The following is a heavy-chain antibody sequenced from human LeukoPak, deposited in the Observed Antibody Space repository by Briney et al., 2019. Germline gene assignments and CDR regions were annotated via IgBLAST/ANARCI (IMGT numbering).Heavy chain of an antibody. CDR1: GFTFSSYW. CDR3: ARHRSGGSQDDAFDI. J-gene: IGHJ3*02. Sequence: GGSLRLSCAASGFTFSSYWMSWVRQAPGKGLEWVANIKQDGSEKYYVHSVKGRFTISRQNAKNSLFLQMNSLRAEDTAVYYCARHRSGGSQDDAFDIWGQGTMVTVSS. V-gene: IGHV3-7*01. CDR2: IKQDGSEK. D-gene: IGHD2-15*01.